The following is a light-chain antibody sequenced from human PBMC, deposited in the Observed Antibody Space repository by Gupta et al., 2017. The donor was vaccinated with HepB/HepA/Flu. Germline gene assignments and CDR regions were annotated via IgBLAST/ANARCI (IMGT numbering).Light chain of an antibody. Sequence: SSELVQTASVSVSAGQTVTITCSGDRLGDKFTSWHQQRPGQTPLLLSYQDHKRPSRIPERVSTSNSASTVTLTSIEAQAMDDYYYFCQAWIGSAVIFGGGTKLTVL. J-gene: IGLJ2*01. V-gene: IGLV3-1*01. CDR2: QDH. CDR3: QAWIGSAVI. CDR1: RLGDKF.